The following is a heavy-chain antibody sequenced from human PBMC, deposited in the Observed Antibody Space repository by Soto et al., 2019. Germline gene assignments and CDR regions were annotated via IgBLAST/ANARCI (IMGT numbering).Heavy chain of an antibody. CDR1: GGSISSDNYF. V-gene: IGHV4-31*03. J-gene: IGHJ3*02. CDR2: IDYIGRA. Sequence: KTSETLSLTCTVSGGSISSDNYFWSWIRQHPGKGLEWIGYIDYIGRAYYNPSLKSRVTTSVDTSKNQFSLRLSSVTVADTATYYCAREVKSAAASDALDIWGQGTVVTVSS. CDR3: AREVKSAAASDALDI. D-gene: IGHD2-15*01.